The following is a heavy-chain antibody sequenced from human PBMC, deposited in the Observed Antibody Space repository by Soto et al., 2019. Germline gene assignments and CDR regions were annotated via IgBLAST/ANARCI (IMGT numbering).Heavy chain of an antibody. V-gene: IGHV3-53*01. J-gene: IGHJ4*02. CDR3: ARNYYDSGGGFDY. CDR2: IYSGGST. CDR1: GFTVSSND. D-gene: IGHD3-22*01. Sequence: GGSMRLSCAASGFTVSSNDRSWVRQAPGKGLEWVSVIYSGGSTYYADSVKGRFTISRDNSKNTLYLQMNSLRAEDTAVYYCARNYYDSGGGFDYWGQGTLVTVSS.